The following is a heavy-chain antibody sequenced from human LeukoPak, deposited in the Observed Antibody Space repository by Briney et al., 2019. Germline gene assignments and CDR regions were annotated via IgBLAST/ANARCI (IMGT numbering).Heavy chain of an antibody. CDR3: ARGRDIVVVPAANWFDP. Sequence: GESLKISCMGSGYSFTSYWIGWVRQMPGKGLEWMGIIYPGDSDTRYSPSFQGQVTISADKSISTAYLQWSSLKASDTAMYYCARGRDIVVVPAANWFDPWGQGTLVTVSS. CDR2: IYPGDSDT. CDR1: GYSFTSYW. J-gene: IGHJ5*02. D-gene: IGHD2-2*01. V-gene: IGHV5-51*01.